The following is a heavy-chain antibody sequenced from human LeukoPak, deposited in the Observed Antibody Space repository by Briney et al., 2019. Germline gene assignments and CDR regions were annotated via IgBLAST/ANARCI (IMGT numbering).Heavy chain of an antibody. Sequence: GGSLRLSCAASGFTFSSYSMNWVRQAPGKGLEWVSSISSSSSYIYYADSVKGRFTISRDNAKNSLYLQMNSLRAEDTAVYYCASGPRFLEWLPPYNWFDPWGQGTLVTVSS. CDR1: GFTFSSYS. CDR3: ASGPRFLEWLPPYNWFDP. D-gene: IGHD3-3*01. J-gene: IGHJ5*02. CDR2: ISSSSSYI. V-gene: IGHV3-21*01.